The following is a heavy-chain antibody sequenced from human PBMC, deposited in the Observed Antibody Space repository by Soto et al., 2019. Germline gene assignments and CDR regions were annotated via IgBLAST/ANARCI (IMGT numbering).Heavy chain of an antibody. CDR3: ASFLPGDAFDI. CDR2: INPSGGST. CDR1: GYTFTSYG. V-gene: IGHV1-46*01. Sequence: ASVKVSCKTSGYTFTSYGISWVRQAPGQGLEWMGIINPSGGSTRYAQKFQGRVTMTRDTSTSTVYMELSSLRSEDTAVYYCASFLPGDAFDIWGQGTMVTVSS. J-gene: IGHJ3*02.